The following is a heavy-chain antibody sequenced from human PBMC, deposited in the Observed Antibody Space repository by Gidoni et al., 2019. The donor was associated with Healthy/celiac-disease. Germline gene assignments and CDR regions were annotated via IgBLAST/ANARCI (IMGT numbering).Heavy chain of an antibody. Sequence: EVQLVESGGFVVRPGGSLRLPCPPLGSTFVDYTMHGVRQAPGKGLEWVSLISWDGGSTYYADSVKGRFTISRDNSKNSLYLQMNSLRTEDTALYYCAKDMGRWLHATNFDYWGQGTLVTVSS. V-gene: IGHV3-43*01. CDR3: AKDMGRWLHATNFDY. J-gene: IGHJ4*02. D-gene: IGHD5-12*01. CDR2: ISWDGGST. CDR1: GSTFVDYT.